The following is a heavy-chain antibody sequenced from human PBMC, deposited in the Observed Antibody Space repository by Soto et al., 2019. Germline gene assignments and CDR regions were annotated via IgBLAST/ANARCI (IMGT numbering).Heavy chain of an antibody. V-gene: IGHV3-30*18. J-gene: IGHJ4*02. Sequence: QGQLVESGRGVVQPGRSLRLYCAASGFTFSSYGMHWVRQAPGKGLEWVAVISYDGSNKYYADSVKGRFTISRDNSKNTLYLQMNSLRAEDTAVYYCAKERYYGDYALDYWGQGTLVTVSS. D-gene: IGHD4-17*01. CDR2: ISYDGSNK. CDR3: AKERYYGDYALDY. CDR1: GFTFSSYG.